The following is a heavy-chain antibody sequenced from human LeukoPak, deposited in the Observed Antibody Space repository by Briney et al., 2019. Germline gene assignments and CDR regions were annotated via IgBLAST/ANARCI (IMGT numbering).Heavy chain of an antibody. CDR2: ISGSGSGGST. CDR1: GFTFSSYA. D-gene: IGHD5-24*01. Sequence: GGSLRLSCAASGFTFSSYAMSWVRQAPGKGLEWVSNISGSGSGGSTYYADSVKGRFTISRDNSKNTLYLQMNSLRAEDTAVYYCAKSGYNRFDYWGQGTLVTVSS. J-gene: IGHJ4*02. CDR3: AKSGYNRFDY. V-gene: IGHV3-23*01.